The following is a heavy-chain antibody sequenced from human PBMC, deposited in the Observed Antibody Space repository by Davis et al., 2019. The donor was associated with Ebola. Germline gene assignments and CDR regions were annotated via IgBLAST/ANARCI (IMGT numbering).Heavy chain of an antibody. J-gene: IGHJ4*02. V-gene: IGHV4-59*01. CDR1: GVSITSYY. CDR3: ARSAAQYFYDGSNYHSTAGTDFDY. D-gene: IGHD3-22*01. Sequence: SETLSLTCTVSGVSITSYYWSWVRQPPGKGLEWIAYIYYSGSTNYNPSLKSRVTISVDTSKNEFSLKLSSVTAADTAVYYCARSAAQYFYDGSNYHSTAGTDFDYWGQGTLVTVSS. CDR2: IYYSGST.